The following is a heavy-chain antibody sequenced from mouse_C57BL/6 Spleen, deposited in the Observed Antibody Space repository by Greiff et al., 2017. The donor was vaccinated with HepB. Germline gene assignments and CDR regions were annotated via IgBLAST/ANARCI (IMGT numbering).Heavy chain of an antibody. CDR2: IYPSDSET. Sequence: QVQLQQPGAELVRPGSSVKLSCKASGYTFTSYWMDWVKQRPGQGLEWIGNIYPSDSETHYNQKFKDKATLTVAKSSSTAYMQLSSLTSEDSAVYYCARFYYDSYYAMDYWGQGTSVTVSS. V-gene: IGHV1-61*01. CDR1: GYTFTSYW. D-gene: IGHD2-4*01. CDR3: ARFYYDSYYAMDY. J-gene: IGHJ4*01.